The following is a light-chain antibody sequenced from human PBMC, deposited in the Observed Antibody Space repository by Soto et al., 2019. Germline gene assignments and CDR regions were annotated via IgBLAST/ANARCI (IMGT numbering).Light chain of an antibody. Sequence: QSVLTQPTSVSAAPGQKVTISCSGSRSNIGNNYVSWYQQLPGTAPKLLIYDNIQRPSGIPDRFSGSKSGTSATLGITGLQTGDEADYYCGTWDSSLSAVVFGGGTKLTVL. J-gene: IGLJ2*01. V-gene: IGLV1-51*01. CDR1: RSNIGNNY. CDR3: GTWDSSLSAVV. CDR2: DNI.